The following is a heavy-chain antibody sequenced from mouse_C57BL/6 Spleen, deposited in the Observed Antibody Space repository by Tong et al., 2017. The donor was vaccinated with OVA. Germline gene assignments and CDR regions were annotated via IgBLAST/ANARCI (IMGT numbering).Heavy chain of an antibody. J-gene: IGHJ4*01. CDR3: ARGGYYGVDY. CDR2: INPNNGGT. D-gene: IGHD1-1*01. Sequence: EVQLQESGPELVKPGASVKISCKASGYTFTDYYMNWVKQSHGKSLEWIGDINPNNGGTIYNQKFKGKATLTVDKSSSTAYMELRSLTSEDTAVYYCARGGYYGVDYWGQGTSVTVAS. V-gene: IGHV1-26*01. CDR1: GYTFTDYY.